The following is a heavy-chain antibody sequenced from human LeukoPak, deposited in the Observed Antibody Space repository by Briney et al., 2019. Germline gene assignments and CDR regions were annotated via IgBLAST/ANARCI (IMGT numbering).Heavy chain of an antibody. CDR3: AGDYYDSSGYPPYYFDY. CDR1: GYTFTSYY. CDR2: INPSGGST. D-gene: IGHD3-22*01. Sequence: GASVKVSCKASGYTFTSYYMHWVRQAPGQGLEWMGIINPSGGSTSYAQKFQGRVTMTRDTSTSTVYMELSSLRSEDTAVYYCAGDYYDSSGYPPYYFDYWGQGTLVTVSP. J-gene: IGHJ4*02. V-gene: IGHV1-46*01.